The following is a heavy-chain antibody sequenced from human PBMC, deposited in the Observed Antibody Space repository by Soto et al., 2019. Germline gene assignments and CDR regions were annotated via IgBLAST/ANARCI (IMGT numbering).Heavy chain of an antibody. D-gene: IGHD1-26*01. CDR3: ARDRYGSAFDY. Sequence: SETLSLTCTVSGDSISSGDYYWNWIRQPPGKSLQWIGYIYYSGSTYYNPTLKSRVTITVDTSKNQFSLKLSSVTAADTAVYYCARDRYGSAFDYWGQGTLVTVSS. CDR1: GDSISSGDYY. V-gene: IGHV4-30-4*01. CDR2: IYYSGST. J-gene: IGHJ4*02.